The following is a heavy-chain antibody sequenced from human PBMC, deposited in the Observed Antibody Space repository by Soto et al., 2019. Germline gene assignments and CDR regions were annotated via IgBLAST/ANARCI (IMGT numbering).Heavy chain of an antibody. CDR3: ARGGPGSYYYYMDV. V-gene: IGHV3-13*01. Sequence: GGSLRLSCAASGFTFSSYDMHWVRQATGKGLEWVSAIGTAGDTYYPGSVKGRFTISRENAKNSLYLQMNSLRAGDTAVYYCARGGPGSYYYYMDVWGKGTTVTVSS. CDR2: IGTAGDT. CDR1: GFTFSSYD. J-gene: IGHJ6*03.